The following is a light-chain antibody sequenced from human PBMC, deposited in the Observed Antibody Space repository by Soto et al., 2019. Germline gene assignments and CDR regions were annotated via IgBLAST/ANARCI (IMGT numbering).Light chain of an antibody. CDR3: QSYDSSLSGVV. CDR2: DDD. V-gene: IGLV1-40*01. CDR1: NSNIGTGYD. J-gene: IGLJ2*01. Sequence: QSVLTQPPSVSGAPGQRVTISCTGNNSNIGTGYDVHWYQQLPGKAPKLLIYDDDNRPSGVPDRFSGSKSGTSASLAITGLQAEDEADYYCQSYDSSLSGVVFGGGTKVTVL.